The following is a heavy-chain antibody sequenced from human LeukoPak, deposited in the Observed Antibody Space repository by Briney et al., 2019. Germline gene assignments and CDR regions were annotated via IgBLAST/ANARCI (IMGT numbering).Heavy chain of an antibody. Sequence: PGGFLRLSCAASGFTFSDYYMSWIRQAPGKGLEWVSYTSSSGSTIHYADSVKGRFTISRDNSKITVYLEMNSLRAEDTAVYYCARGRGVYGYWYFDLWGRGTLVTVSS. D-gene: IGHD2-15*01. J-gene: IGHJ2*01. CDR1: GFTFSDYY. CDR3: ARGRGVYGYWYFDL. V-gene: IGHV3-11*01. CDR2: TSSSGSTI.